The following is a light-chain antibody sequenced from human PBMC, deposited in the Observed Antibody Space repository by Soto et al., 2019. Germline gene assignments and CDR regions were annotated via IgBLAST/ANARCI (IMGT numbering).Light chain of an antibody. CDR1: SSNIGAGYD. CDR2: GNS. J-gene: IGLJ2*01. CDR3: QSYDSSLSGVV. V-gene: IGLV1-40*01. Sequence: QSVLTQPPSVSRAPGQRVTISCTGSSSNIGAGYDVHWYQQLPGTAPKLLIYGNSNRPSGVPDRFSGSKSGTSASLAITGRQAEDEADYYCQSYDSSLSGVVFGGGTKLTVL.